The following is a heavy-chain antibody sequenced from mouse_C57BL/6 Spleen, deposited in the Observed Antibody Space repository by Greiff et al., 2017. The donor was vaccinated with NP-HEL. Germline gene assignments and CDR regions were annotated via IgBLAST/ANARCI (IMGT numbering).Heavy chain of an antibody. CDR1: GYAFSSSW. CDR2: IYPGDGDT. D-gene: IGHD2-10*02. Sequence: VQLVESGPELVKPGASVKISCKASGYAFSSSWMNWVKQRPGKGLEWIGRIYPGDGDTNYNGKFKGKATLTADKSSSTAYMQLSSLTSEDSAVYFCARSGYGNFAYWGQGTLVTVSA. CDR3: ARSGYGNFAY. J-gene: IGHJ3*01. V-gene: IGHV1-82*01.